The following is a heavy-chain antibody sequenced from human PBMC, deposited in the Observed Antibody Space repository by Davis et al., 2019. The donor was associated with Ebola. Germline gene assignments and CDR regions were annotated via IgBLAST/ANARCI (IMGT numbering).Heavy chain of an antibody. D-gene: IGHD6-19*01. J-gene: IGHJ6*02. Sequence: GESLKISCAASGFTFDDYGMSWVRQAPGKGLEWVSGINWNGGSTGYADSVKGRFTISRDNSKNTLYLQMNSLRAEDTAVYYCARDNGHSSGWYYYYGMDVWGQGTTVTVSS. V-gene: IGHV3-20*04. CDR2: INWNGGST. CDR3: ARDNGHSSGWYYYYGMDV. CDR1: GFTFDDYG.